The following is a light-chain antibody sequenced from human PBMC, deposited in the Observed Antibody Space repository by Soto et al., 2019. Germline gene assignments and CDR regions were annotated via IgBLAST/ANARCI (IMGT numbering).Light chain of an antibody. Sequence: QSALTQPASVSGSPGQSITISCTGTSSDVGAYNYVSWYQRHPDKAPKLMLYDVTNRPSGVSNRFSGSKSGNTASLTISGLQAEDEADYYCSSYTSSSTVVFGGGTKLTVL. V-gene: IGLV2-14*03. CDR2: DVT. CDR1: SSDVGAYNY. J-gene: IGLJ2*01. CDR3: SSYTSSSTVV.